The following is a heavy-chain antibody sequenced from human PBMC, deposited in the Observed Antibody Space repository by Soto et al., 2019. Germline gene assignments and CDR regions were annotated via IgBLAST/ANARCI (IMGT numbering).Heavy chain of an antibody. J-gene: IGHJ6*02. CDR3: ARGREQLVPSYYYGMDV. CDR2: INPNSGGT. V-gene: IGHV1-2*02. CDR1: GYTFTGYY. D-gene: IGHD6-6*01. Sequence: ASVKVSCKASGYTFTGYYMHWVRQAPGQGLEWVGWINPNSGGTNYAQKFQGRVTMTRDTSISTAYMELSRLRSDDTAVYYCARGREQLVPSYYYGMDVWGQGTTVTVSS.